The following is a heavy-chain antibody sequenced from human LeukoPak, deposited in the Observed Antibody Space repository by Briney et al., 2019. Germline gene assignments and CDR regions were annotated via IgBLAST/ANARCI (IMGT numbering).Heavy chain of an antibody. CDR1: GFTFSSYW. D-gene: IGHD3-16*01. V-gene: IGHV3-74*01. CDR3: ARGGVDN. CDR2: VNGDGSTT. J-gene: IGHJ4*02. Sequence: GGSLRLSCVASGFTFSSYWMHWVRQAPGKGLVWVSRVNGDGSTTTYADSVKGRYTISRDNTKNTVFLQMNSLRAEDTAVYYCARGGVDNWGQGTLVTVSS.